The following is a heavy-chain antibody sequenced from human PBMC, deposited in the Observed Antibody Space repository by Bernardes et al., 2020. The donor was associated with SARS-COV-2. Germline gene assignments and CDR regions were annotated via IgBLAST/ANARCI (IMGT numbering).Heavy chain of an antibody. CDR2: LKEYGRKG. V-gene: IGHV3-7*01. J-gene: IGHJ4*02. CDR3: ARIDAVAGSDY. Sequence: VASLRRSCEASGYTIRSYWMSWVRQAPGQGLEWVANLKEYGRKGSSADSVRGRFAISRDNTKNLLYLQMDSLRAEDTAVYYCARIDAVAGSDYWGKGTLVTVSS. CDR1: GYTIRSYW. D-gene: IGHD6-19*01.